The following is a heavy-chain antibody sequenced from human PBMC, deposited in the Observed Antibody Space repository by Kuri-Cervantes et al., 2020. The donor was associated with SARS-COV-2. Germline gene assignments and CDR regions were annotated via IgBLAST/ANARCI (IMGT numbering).Heavy chain of an antibody. D-gene: IGHD6-13*01. CDR3: ARDAYSSSWYYYYYGMDV. Sequence: GEPLKISCAASGFTVSSNYMSWVRQAPGKGLEWVSVIYSCGSTYYADSVKGRFTISRDNSKNTLYLQMNSLRAEDTAVYYCARDAYSSSWYYYYYGMDVWGQGTTVTVSS. J-gene: IGHJ6*02. V-gene: IGHV3-66*03. CDR1: GFTVSSNY. CDR2: IYSCGST.